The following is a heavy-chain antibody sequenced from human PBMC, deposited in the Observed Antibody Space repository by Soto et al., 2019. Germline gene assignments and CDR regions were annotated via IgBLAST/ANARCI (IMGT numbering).Heavy chain of an antibody. D-gene: IGHD2-2*01. CDR2: INPKSGGT. J-gene: IGHJ6*03. Sequence: QVPLVQSGAEVKKPGASVKVSCKASGYTFTGYYMHWVRQAPGQGLEWIGWINPKSGGTHSAQKFQGWVTMARDTSTSTAYMELSRLTSDDTAVYYCARGYCSGTSCYAANYYYYMDVWGTGTTVTVSS. CDR3: ARGYCSGTSCYAANYYYYMDV. CDR1: GYTFTGYY. V-gene: IGHV1-2*04.